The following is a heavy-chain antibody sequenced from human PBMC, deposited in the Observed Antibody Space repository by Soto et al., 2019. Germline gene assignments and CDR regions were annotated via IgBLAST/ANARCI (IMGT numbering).Heavy chain of an antibody. CDR1: GYNFNSNP. CDR2: MNPNSGNT. Sequence: GASVKDSCKASGYNFNSNPITWVRQATGQGLEWMGWMNPNSGNTGYAQKFQGRVTMTRNTSISTAYMELSSLRSEDTAVYYCARGRGKPLNWLDPWGQGTLVTVSS. CDR3: ARGRGKPLNWLDP. J-gene: IGHJ5*02. V-gene: IGHV1-8*01. D-gene: IGHD6-25*01.